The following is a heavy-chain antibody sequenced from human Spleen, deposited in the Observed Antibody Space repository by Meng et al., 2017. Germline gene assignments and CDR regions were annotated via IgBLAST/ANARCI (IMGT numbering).Heavy chain of an antibody. CDR1: GYTFTGYY. CDR3: ARALGCSSSSCLGDDY. Sequence: ASVKVSCKASGYTFTGYYMHWVRQARGQGLEWMGWTNPNSGGTNYTQQFQGRVTMTRDTSISTAYMELSRLRSDDTAVYYCARALGCSSSSCLGDDYWGQGTLVTVSS. D-gene: IGHD6-6*01. CDR2: TNPNSGGT. V-gene: IGHV1-2*02. J-gene: IGHJ4*02.